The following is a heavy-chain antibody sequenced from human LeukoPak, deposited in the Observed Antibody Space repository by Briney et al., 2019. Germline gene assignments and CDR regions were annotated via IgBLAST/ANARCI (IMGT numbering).Heavy chain of an antibody. CDR3: AREGGPYRPLDY. Sequence: SETLSLTCAVYGGSFSGYYWSWIRQPPGKGLEWIGEVNLQGSTNYNPSLMRRVAISVDTSANHVSLQLTSVTAADTAVYYCAREGGPYRPLDYSGQGTLVTVSS. J-gene: IGHJ4*02. CDR1: GGSFSGYY. CDR2: VNLQGST. V-gene: IGHV4-34*01.